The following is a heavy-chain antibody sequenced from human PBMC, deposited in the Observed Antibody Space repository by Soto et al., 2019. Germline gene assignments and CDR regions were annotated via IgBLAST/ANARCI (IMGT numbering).Heavy chain of an antibody. J-gene: IGHJ4*02. V-gene: IGHV5-10-1*01. CDR2: IDPSDSYT. D-gene: IGHD6-19*01. CDR1: GYSFTSYW. Sequence: GESLKISCKGSGYSFTSYWISWVRQMPGKGLEWMGRIDPSDSYTNYSPSFQGHVTISADKSISTAYLQWSSLKASDTAMYYCARHRRIAVAGTADFDYWGQGTLVTVSS. CDR3: ARHRRIAVAGTADFDY.